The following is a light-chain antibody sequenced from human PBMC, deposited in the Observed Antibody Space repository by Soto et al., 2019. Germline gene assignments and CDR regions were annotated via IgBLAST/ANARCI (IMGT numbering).Light chain of an antibody. CDR3: QSYDSGLSARV. J-gene: IGLJ3*02. CDR2: GNS. Sequence: QSVLTQPPSVSGAPGQRVTISCTGSSSNIGAGYDVHWYQQLPGTAPKLLIYGNSNRPSGVPDRFSGSKSGTSASLAITGLQAEDDADYYCQSYDSGLSARVFGGGTKLPS. CDR1: SSNIGAGYD. V-gene: IGLV1-40*01.